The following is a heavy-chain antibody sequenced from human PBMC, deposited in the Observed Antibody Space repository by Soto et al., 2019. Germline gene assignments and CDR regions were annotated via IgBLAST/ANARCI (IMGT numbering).Heavy chain of an antibody. D-gene: IGHD4-17*01. CDR1: GFTFSSYD. CDR2: IGTAGDT. J-gene: IGHJ4*02. V-gene: IGHV3-13*01. CDR3: ARAPYGGNPFDY. Sequence: GGSLRLSCAASGFTFSSYDMHWVRQATGKGLEWVSAIGTAGDTYYPGSVKGRFTISRENAKNSLYLQMNSLRAEDTAVYYCARAPYGGNPFDYWGQGTLVTVSS.